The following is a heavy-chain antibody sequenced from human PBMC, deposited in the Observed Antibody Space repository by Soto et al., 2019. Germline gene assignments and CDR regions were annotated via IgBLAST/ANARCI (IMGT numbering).Heavy chain of an antibody. J-gene: IGHJ4*02. CDR1: GGSFSGYY. CDR3: ARVSLRFWSGYEYYFDY. V-gene: IGHV4-34*01. Sequence: QVQLQQWGAGLLKPSETLSLTCAVYGGSFSGYYWSWIRQPPGKGLEWIGEINHSGSTNYNPSLKSRVTISVDTSKNQFSLKLSSVTAADTAVYYCARVSLRFWSGYEYYFDYWGQGTLVTVSS. CDR2: INHSGST. D-gene: IGHD3-3*01.